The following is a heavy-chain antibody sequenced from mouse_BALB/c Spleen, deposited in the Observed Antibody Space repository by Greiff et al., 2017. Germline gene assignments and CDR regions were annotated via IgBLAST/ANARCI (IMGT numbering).Heavy chain of an antibody. J-gene: IGHJ4*01. D-gene: IGHD1-3*01. Sequence: QVQLQQPGAELVKPGASVKLSCKASGYTFTSYWMHWVKQRPGQGLEWIGEIDPSDSYTNYNQKFKGKATLTVDKSSITAYMQLSSLTSEDSAVYYCARVRVLTYAMDYWGQGTSVTVSA. CDR3: ARVRVLTYAMDY. CDR2: IDPSDSYT. CDR1: GYTFTSYW. V-gene: IGHV1-69*02.